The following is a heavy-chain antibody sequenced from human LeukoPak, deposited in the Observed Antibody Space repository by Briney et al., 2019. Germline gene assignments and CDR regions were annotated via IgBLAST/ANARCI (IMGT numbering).Heavy chain of an antibody. CDR1: GFTFSGYA. J-gene: IGHJ3*02. D-gene: IGHD6-13*01. CDR3: ARELKSRKTGYSSSWGAFDI. CDR2: ISYDGSNK. Sequence: PGRSLRLSCAASGFTFSGYAMHWVRQAPGKGLEWVAVISYDGSNKYYADSVKGRFTISRDNSKNTLYLQMNSLRAEDTAVYYCARELKSRKTGYSSSWGAFDIWGQGTMVTVSS. V-gene: IGHV3-30-3*01.